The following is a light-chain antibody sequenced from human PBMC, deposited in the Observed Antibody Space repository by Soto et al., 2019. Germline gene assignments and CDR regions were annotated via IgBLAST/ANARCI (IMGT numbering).Light chain of an antibody. CDR3: QHSYNTALT. CDR2: NSP. Sequence: IQMTQSPSSLFASVGDRLTITCRASQTISNFLNWYQQKPGRAPELLIYNSPSLQSGVPSRFSGSGRGTNFTLTIGILQTEDFETYYCQHSYNTALTFGQGTKVDI. CDR1: QTISNF. V-gene: IGKV1-39*01. J-gene: IGKJ1*01.